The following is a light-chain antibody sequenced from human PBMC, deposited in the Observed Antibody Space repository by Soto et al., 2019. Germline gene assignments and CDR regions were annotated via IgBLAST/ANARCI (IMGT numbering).Light chain of an antibody. CDR3: QQYGSSPPYT. V-gene: IGKV3-20*01. Sequence: EIVLTQSPGTLSLSPGERATLSCGASQSVSSSYLAWYQQKPGQAPRLLIYGASSRATGIPDRFSGSGSGTDFTLTISRLEPEDFAVYYCQQYGSSPPYTFGQGTKLGIK. CDR2: GAS. CDR1: QSVSSSY. J-gene: IGKJ2*01.